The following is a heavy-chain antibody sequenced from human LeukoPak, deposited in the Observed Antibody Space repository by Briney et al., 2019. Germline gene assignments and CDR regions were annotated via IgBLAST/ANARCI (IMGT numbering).Heavy chain of an antibody. CDR1: GFTFSSYW. V-gene: IGHV3-7*03. Sequence: PGGSLRLSCAASGFTFSSYWMSWVRQAPRKGLEWVANIKQDGSEKYYVDSVKGRFTISRDNAKNSLYLQMNSLRAEDTAVYYCARVITMVRGVIDIWGQGTMVTVSS. D-gene: IGHD3-10*01. CDR3: ARVITMVRGVIDI. CDR2: IKQDGSEK. J-gene: IGHJ3*02.